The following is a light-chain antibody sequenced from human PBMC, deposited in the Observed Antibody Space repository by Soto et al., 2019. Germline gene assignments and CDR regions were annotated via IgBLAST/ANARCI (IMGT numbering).Light chain of an antibody. J-gene: IGKJ1*01. Sequence: DIQMTQSPSTLSASVGDRVTITCRASQSIYDWLAWYQQKPGKAPKLLIYKASNLESGVASRFSGSASGTEFTLTISSLQPDDFATYYCQQYNTYWTFGQGTKVEIK. V-gene: IGKV1-5*03. CDR1: QSIYDW. CDR2: KAS. CDR3: QQYNTYWT.